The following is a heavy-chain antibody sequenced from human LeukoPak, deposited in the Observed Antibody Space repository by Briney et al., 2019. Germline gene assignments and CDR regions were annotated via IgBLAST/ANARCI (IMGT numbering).Heavy chain of an antibody. CDR3: ARLDSGSYYTAIDY. CDR1: GLGLRNYW. V-gene: IGHV3-7*01. CDR2: IKQDGRQT. Sequence: GGSLRLSCVGYGLGLRNYWMTWVRQAPGKGLECVANIKQDGRQTYYADSVKGRFTISGDNAKNSLYLQMNSLRAEDTAVYYCARLDSGSYYTAIDYWGQGTLVTVSS. J-gene: IGHJ4*02. D-gene: IGHD1-26*01.